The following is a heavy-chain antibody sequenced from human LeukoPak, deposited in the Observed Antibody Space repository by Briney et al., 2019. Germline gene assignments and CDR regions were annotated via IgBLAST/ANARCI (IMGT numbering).Heavy chain of an antibody. CDR2: IIPIFGTA. V-gene: IGHV1-69*05. CDR1: GGTFSSYA. CDR3: ASGGYCSGGSCYVGSSPAGELFDY. D-gene: IGHD2-15*01. J-gene: IGHJ4*02. Sequence: SVKVSCKASGGTFSSYAISWVRQAPGQGLEWMGGIIPIFGTANYAQKFQGRVTITTDESTSTAYMELSSLRSKDTAVYYCASGGYCSGGSCYVGSSPAGELFDYWGQGTLVTVSS.